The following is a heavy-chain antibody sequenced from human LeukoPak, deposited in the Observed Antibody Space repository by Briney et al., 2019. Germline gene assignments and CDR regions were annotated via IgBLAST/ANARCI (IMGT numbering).Heavy chain of an antibody. Sequence: GASVKVSCKASGGTFSSYAIRWVRQAPGQGLEWMGGIIPIFGTANYAQKFQGRVTITTDESTSTAYMELSSLRSEDTAVYYCARDLGSSWRSDAFDIWGQGTMVTVSS. CDR1: GGTFSSYA. J-gene: IGHJ3*02. CDR3: ARDLGSSWRSDAFDI. D-gene: IGHD6-6*01. CDR2: IIPIFGTA. V-gene: IGHV1-69*05.